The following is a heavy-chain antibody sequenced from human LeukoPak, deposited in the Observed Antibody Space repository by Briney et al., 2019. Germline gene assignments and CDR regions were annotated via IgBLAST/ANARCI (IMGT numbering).Heavy chain of an antibody. CDR3: ARVRLGSFASDY. CDR2: INHSGST. V-gene: IGHV4-34*01. Sequence: SETLSLTCAVYGGSFSGYYWSWIRQPPGKGLEWIGEINHSGSTNYNPSLKSRVTISVDTSKNQFSLKLSSVTAADTAVYYCARVRLGSFASDYWGQGTLVTVSS. D-gene: IGHD5/OR15-5a*01. CDR1: GGSFSGYY. J-gene: IGHJ4*02.